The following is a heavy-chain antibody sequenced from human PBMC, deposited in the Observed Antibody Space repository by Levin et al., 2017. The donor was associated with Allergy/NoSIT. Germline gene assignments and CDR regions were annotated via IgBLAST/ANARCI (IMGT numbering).Heavy chain of an antibody. CDR2: ISTSSNDI. CDR1: GFTFSSYT. CDR3: ARDRAVVAGDDFFDI. Sequence: GGSLRLSCAASGFTFSSYTMNWVRQAPGKGLEWISYISTSSNDIYYADSVKGRFTISRDNAKNSLFLQMNSLRAEDTGVYYCARDRAVVAGDDFFDIWGQGTMVAVSS. J-gene: IGHJ3*02. V-gene: IGHV3-48*01. D-gene: IGHD6-19*01.